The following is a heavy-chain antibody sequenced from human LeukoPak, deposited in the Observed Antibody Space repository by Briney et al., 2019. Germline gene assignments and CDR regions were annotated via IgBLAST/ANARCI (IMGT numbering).Heavy chain of an antibody. CDR3: ARGQSTVTAHLDY. CDR2: IYYSGST. CDR1: GGSISSSSYY. D-gene: IGHD4-17*01. J-gene: IGHJ4*02. V-gene: IGHV4-39*07. Sequence: SGTLSLTCAVSGGSISSSSYYWGWIRQPPGKGLEWIGSIYYSGSTYYNPSLKSRVTISVDTSKNQFSLKLSSVTAADTAVYYCARGQSTVTAHLDYWGQGTLVTVSS.